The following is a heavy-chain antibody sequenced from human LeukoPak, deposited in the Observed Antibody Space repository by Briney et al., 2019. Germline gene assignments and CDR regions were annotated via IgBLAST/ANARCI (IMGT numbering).Heavy chain of an antibody. CDR2: MKYDGSEK. CDR1: GFTFSSYW. J-gene: IGHJ4*02. CDR3: ARDIEAAGLFLDY. V-gene: IGHV3-7*01. D-gene: IGHD6-13*01. Sequence: GGSLRLSCAASGFTFSSYWMSWVRQAPGKGLEWVANMKYDGSEKYDVDSVKGRFTISRDNAKNSLYLQMNSLRAEDTAVYYCARDIEAAGLFLDYWGQGTLVTVSS.